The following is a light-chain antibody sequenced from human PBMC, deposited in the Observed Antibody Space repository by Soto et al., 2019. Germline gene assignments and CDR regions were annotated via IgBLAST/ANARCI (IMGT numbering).Light chain of an antibody. CDR2: EVT. J-gene: IGLJ1*01. CDR3: TSYTITSPYV. CDR1: SDDVGGYNY. Sequence: QSVLTQPASVSGSPGQSITISCSGTSDDVGGYNYVAWYQQYPGKAPKLMISEVTDRPSGVSNRFSGSKSGNTASLTISGLQAEDEADYYCTSYTITSPYVFGTGTKVTV. V-gene: IGLV2-14*01.